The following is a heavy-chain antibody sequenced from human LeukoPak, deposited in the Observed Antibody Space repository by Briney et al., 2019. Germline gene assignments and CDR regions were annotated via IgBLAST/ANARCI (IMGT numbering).Heavy chain of an antibody. J-gene: IGHJ4*02. Sequence: GGSLRLSCAASGFTFSSYGMHWVRQAPGKWLEWVAVIWYDGSNKYYADSVKGRFTISRDNSKNTLYLQMNSLRAEDTAVYYCARDKEAVAVYYFDYWGQGTLVTVSS. V-gene: IGHV3-33*01. CDR2: IWYDGSNK. CDR3: ARDKEAVAVYYFDY. D-gene: IGHD6-19*01. CDR1: GFTFSSYG.